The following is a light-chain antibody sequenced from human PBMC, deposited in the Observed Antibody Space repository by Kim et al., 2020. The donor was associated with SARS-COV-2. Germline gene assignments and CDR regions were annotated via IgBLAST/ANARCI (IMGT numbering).Light chain of an antibody. CDR2: AAS. V-gene: IGKV1-39*01. CDR1: QSINSY. CDR3: QQSYSTPRT. Sequence: DIQMTQSPSSLSASVGDGVTITCRASQSINSYLNWYQQKPGKAPKLLIYAASTLQSGVPSRFSGSGSGTDFALTISSLQPEDFATYYCQQSYSTPRTFGQGTKLEI. J-gene: IGKJ2*01.